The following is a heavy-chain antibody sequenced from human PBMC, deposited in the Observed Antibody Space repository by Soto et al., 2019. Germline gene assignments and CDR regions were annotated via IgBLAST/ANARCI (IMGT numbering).Heavy chain of an antibody. J-gene: IGHJ5*02. CDR3: AKLYFDWLGLRGGGSNWFDP. CDR1: GFTFSSYG. D-gene: IGHD3-9*01. V-gene: IGHV3-30*18. Sequence: QVQLVESGGGVVQPGRSLRLSCAASGFTFSSYGMHWVRQAPGKGLEWVAVISYDGSNKYYADSVKGRFTISRDNSKNTLYLQMNSLRAEDTAVYYCAKLYFDWLGLRGGGSNWFDPWGQGTLVTVSS. CDR2: ISYDGSNK.